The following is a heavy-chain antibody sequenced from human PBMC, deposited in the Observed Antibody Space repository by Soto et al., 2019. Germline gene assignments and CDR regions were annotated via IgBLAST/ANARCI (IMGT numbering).Heavy chain of an antibody. Sequence: ASVKVSCKASGYTFTSYGISWVRQAPGQGLEWMGWISAYNGNTNYAQKLQGRVTMTTDTSTSTAYMELRSLRSNDTAVYYCVVAAQPYYFDYWGQGTLVTVSS. CDR1: GYTFTSYG. CDR2: ISAYNGNT. J-gene: IGHJ4*02. D-gene: IGHD2-15*01. V-gene: IGHV1-18*01. CDR3: VVAAQPYYFDY.